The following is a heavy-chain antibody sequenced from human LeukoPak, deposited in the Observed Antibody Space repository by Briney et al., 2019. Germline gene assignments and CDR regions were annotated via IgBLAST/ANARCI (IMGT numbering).Heavy chain of an antibody. CDR2: INHSGST. CDR3: ARKGYYYDSSGSIRAIYYFDY. Sequence: SETLSLTCAVYGGSFSGYYWSWIRQPPGKGLEWIGEINHSGSTNYNPFLKSRVTISVDTSKNQFSLKLSSVTAADTAVYYCARKGYYYDSSGSIRAIYYFDYWGQGTLVTVSS. D-gene: IGHD3-22*01. J-gene: IGHJ4*02. V-gene: IGHV4-34*01. CDR1: GGSFSGYY.